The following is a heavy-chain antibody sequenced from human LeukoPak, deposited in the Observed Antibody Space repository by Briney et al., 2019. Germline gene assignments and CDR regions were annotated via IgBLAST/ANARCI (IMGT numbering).Heavy chain of an antibody. CDR3: ATDGAGFDT. V-gene: IGHV3-11*01. J-gene: IGHJ5*02. CDR1: GFSFSDYY. Sequence: GGSLRLSCAASGFSFSDYYMSWIRQAPGKGLEWLSYINIGGTNTHYADSVKGRFTISRDNAKKSLYLELTNRRAEDTAVYYCATDGAGFDTWGQGVLVTVSS. CDR2: INIGGTNT.